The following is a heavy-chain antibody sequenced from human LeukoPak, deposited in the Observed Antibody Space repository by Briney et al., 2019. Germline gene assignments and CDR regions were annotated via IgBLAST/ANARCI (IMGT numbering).Heavy chain of an antibody. D-gene: IGHD3-22*01. CDR2: IYYTGNT. CDR3: AREPDYSDSKGDI. V-gene: IGHV4-61*01. Sequence: SETLSLTCTVSGDSVSSGSYYWSWVRQPPGKGLEWIGYIYYTGNTNYNPSLKSRVTISVDTSKNQFSLRLNSVTAADTAVYYCAREPDYSDSKGDIWGQGTMVTVSS. CDR1: GDSVSSGSYY. J-gene: IGHJ3*02.